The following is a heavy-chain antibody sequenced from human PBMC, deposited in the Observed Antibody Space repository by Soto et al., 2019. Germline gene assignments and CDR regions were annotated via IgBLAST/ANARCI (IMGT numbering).Heavy chain of an antibody. D-gene: IGHD3-10*01. CDR1: GGSISSYY. V-gene: IGHV4-59*08. CDR3: ARRLGPGWFDP. J-gene: IGHJ5*02. CDR2: IYYSGST. Sequence: QVQLQESGPGLVKPSETLSLTCTVSGGSISSYYWSWIRQPPGKGLEWIGYIYYSGSTNYNPSLKSRVTISVDTSKTQFPLKLSSVTAADTAVYSCARRLGPGWFDPWGQGTLVTVSS.